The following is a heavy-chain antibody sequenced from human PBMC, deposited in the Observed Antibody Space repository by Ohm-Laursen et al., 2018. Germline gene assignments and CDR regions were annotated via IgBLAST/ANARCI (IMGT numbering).Heavy chain of an antibody. D-gene: IGHD2-15*01. CDR3: TTMAPLRIFGMDV. J-gene: IGHJ6*02. CDR1: GFTFSNAW. Sequence: GSLRLSCTASGFTFSNAWMSWVRQAPGKGLEWVGRIKRKTDGGTADYAAPVKGRFTISRDDSKNTLYLQMNSLKTEDTAVYYCTTMAPLRIFGMDVWGQGTTVTVSS. V-gene: IGHV3-15*01. CDR2: IKRKTDGGTA.